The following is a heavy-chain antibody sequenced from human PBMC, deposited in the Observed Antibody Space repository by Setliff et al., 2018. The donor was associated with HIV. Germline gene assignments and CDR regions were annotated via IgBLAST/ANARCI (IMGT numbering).Heavy chain of an antibody. CDR2: THHSGST. D-gene: IGHD5-12*01. CDR1: ASSISSDYC. Sequence: PSETLSLTCAVSASSISSDYCWGWIRQPPGKGLEWIGSTHHSGSTYYNPSLNSRVTISVDTSKNHFSLKLRSVTAADTAVYYCARRRDGYNSAPWRNDYWGQGTLVTVSS. J-gene: IGHJ4*02. V-gene: IGHV4-38-2*01. CDR3: ARRRDGYNSAPWRNDY.